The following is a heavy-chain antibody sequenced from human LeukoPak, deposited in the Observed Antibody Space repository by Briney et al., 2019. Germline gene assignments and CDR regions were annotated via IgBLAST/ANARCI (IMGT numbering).Heavy chain of an antibody. CDR2: IYYSGST. D-gene: IGHD5-18*01. J-gene: IGHJ4*01. V-gene: IGHV4-39*01. CDR1: GGSISSSSYY. CDR3: ARHPGYSYGFTSFDY. Sequence: SETLSLXCTVSGGSISSSSYYWGWIRQPPGKGLEWIGSIYYSGSTYYNPSLKSRVTISVDTSKNQFSLKLSSVTAADTAVYYCARHPGYSYGFTSFDYWGQGTLVTVSS.